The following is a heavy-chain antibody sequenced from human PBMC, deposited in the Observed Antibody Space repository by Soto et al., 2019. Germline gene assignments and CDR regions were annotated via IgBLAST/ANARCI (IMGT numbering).Heavy chain of an antibody. CDR1: GFTFSSYG. CDR2: ISYDGSNK. J-gene: IGHJ6*02. Sequence: GGSLRLSCAASGFTFSSYGMHWVRQAPGKGLEWVAVISYDGSNKYYADSVKGRFTISRDNSKNTLYLQMNSLRAEDTAVYYCAKDLEDIVVVVAALSYGMDVWGQGTTVTVSS. CDR3: AKDLEDIVVVVAALSYGMDV. V-gene: IGHV3-30*18. D-gene: IGHD2-15*01.